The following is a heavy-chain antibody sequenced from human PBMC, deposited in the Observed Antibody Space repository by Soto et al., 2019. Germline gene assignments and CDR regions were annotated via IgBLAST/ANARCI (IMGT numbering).Heavy chain of an antibody. D-gene: IGHD5-12*01. V-gene: IGHV3-72*01. CDR3: ARDLYEDYGMDV. CDR2: SRNKANHYAT. CDR1: GFTLSDLY. J-gene: IGHJ6*02. Sequence: EVQLVESGGGLAQPGGSLRLSCSVSGFTLSDLYMDWVRQAPGKGLEWVGRSRNKANHYATHYAASVRGRFTISRDDSKNSMYLQMNSLKTEDTAVYYCARDLYEDYGMDVWGQGTAVTVSS.